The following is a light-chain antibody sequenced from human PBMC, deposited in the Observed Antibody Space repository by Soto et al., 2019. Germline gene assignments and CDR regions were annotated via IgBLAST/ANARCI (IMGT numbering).Light chain of an antibody. CDR3: QQANCSPST. Sequence: DIQMTQSPSSVSASVGDRVTITCRASQGISSWLAWYQQKPGKAPKLLIYAASSLQSGVPSRFRGSGSGKVSPPPISPLHPEYFTTYYVQQANCSPSTFGQGTRRKIK. CDR2: AAS. J-gene: IGKJ5*01. CDR1: QGISSW. V-gene: IGKV1-12*02.